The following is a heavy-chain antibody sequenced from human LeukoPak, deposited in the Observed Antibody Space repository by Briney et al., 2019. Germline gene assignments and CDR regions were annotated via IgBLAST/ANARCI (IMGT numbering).Heavy chain of an antibody. CDR1: GYSISSGYY. J-gene: IGHJ6*03. Sequence: SETLSLTCTVSGYSISSGYYWGWIRQPPGKGLEWIGSIYHSGSTYYNPSLKSRVTISVDTSKNQFSLKLSSVTAADTAVYYCARGPKRLLSYYYYYRDVWGKGTTVTVSS. V-gene: IGHV4-38-2*02. D-gene: IGHD2-2*01. CDR3: ARGPKRLLSYYYYYRDV. CDR2: IYHSGST.